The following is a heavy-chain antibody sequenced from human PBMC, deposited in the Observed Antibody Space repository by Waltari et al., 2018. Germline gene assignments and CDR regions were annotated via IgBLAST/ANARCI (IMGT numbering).Heavy chain of an antibody. V-gene: IGHV5-51*01. Sequence: EVQLVQSGAEVKKPGESLKISCKGSGYSFTSYWIAWVRQMPGKGLEWMGIIYPGDPDTRYNPSFQGQVTISADKSIRTAYLQWFSLRASDTAIYYCARQVGGSNFVDYWGQGTLVTVSS. D-gene: IGHD1-26*01. CDR1: GYSFTSYW. CDR2: IYPGDPDT. CDR3: ARQVGGSNFVDY. J-gene: IGHJ4*02.